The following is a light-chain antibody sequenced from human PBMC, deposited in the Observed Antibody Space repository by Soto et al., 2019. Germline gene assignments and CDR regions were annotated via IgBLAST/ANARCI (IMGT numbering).Light chain of an antibody. CDR1: QRVSCW. Sequence: HFPPPPSTLLGSEGDGVTITRRASQRVSCWLAWYELKPGEAPKLLIYGASALPRGVPSRFSGSGSGTKFTLTISSLQPDDFATYYCQQYETCSGTFGPGTKV. CDR2: GAS. V-gene: IGKV1-5*01. J-gene: IGKJ1*01. CDR3: QQYETCSGT.